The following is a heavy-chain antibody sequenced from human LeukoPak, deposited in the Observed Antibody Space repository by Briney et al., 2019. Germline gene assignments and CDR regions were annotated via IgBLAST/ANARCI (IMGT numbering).Heavy chain of an antibody. V-gene: IGHV4-39*01. CDR1: GGSISSSRYY. J-gene: IGHJ3*02. D-gene: IGHD1-26*01. Sequence: PSETLSLTCTVSGGSISSSRYYWGWIRQPPGKGLEWIGSIYYSGSIYYNPPLRSRVTISVDTSRNQFSLKLSSVTAADTAVYYCATPYSGGYHGLDIWGQGTMITVSS. CDR2: IYYSGSI. CDR3: ATPYSGGYHGLDI.